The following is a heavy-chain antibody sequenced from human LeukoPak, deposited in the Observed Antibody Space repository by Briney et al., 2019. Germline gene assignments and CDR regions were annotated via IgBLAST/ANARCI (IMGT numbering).Heavy chain of an antibody. J-gene: IGHJ6*03. CDR1: GGSISSYY. CDR2: IYYSGST. CDR3: ARAQKIIPHRSSWHPLHYIDV. D-gene: IGHD6-13*01. Sequence: SETLSLTCTVSGGSISSYYWSWIRQPPSNGLEWIGYIYYSGSTNYHPSLKSRVTISVDQYKNHHPLKLRSVTAADTTVSSIARAQKIIPHRSSWHPLHYIDVWGKGTTVTVSS. V-gene: IGHV4-59*01.